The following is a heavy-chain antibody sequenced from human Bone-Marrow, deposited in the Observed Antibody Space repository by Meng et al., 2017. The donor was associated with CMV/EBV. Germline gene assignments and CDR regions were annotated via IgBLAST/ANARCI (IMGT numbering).Heavy chain of an antibody. CDR3: ARSPRGGYDASGYYPSPAPFDI. Sequence: SETLSLTCDVSGGSISSVNWWSWVRQSPAKGLEWIGEIYHSGSSNYNPSLKSRVTTSVDKSKNQFSLKLNSVSAADTAVYYCARSPRGGYDASGYYPSPAPFDIWGPGTLVTVSS. CDR2: IYHSGSS. V-gene: IGHV4-4*02. CDR1: GGSISSVNW. J-gene: IGHJ4*02. D-gene: IGHD3-22*01.